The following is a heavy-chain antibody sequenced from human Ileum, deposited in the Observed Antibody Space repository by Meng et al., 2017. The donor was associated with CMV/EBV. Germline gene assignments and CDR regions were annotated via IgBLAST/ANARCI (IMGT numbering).Heavy chain of an antibody. CDR3: AKGTGVTDPFDY. CDR2: IYVSGST. Sequence: HVQLQESGPGLVKPSETLSLTCSISGGSITSYYWSWIRQPAGKGLEWIGRIYVSGSTNYNPSLKSRVTMSVDTSKNQFSLKLSSVTAADTAIYYCAKGTGVTDPFDYWGQGTLVTVSS. CDR1: GGSITSYY. D-gene: IGHD1-14*01. V-gene: IGHV4-4*07. J-gene: IGHJ4*02.